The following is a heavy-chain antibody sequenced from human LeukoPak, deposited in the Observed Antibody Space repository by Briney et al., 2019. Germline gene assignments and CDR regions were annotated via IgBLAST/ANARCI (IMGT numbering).Heavy chain of an antibody. J-gene: IGHJ4*02. CDR3: ARVGIAAAEASRYDY. CDR1: GGSISSYY. Sequence: PSETLSLTCTVSGGSISSYYWSWIRQPPGKGLEWIGYIYYSGSTNYNPSLKSRVTISVDTSKNQFSLKLSSVTAADTAVYYYARVGIAAAEASRYDYWGQGTLVTVSS. CDR2: IYYSGST. D-gene: IGHD6-13*01. V-gene: IGHV4-59*08.